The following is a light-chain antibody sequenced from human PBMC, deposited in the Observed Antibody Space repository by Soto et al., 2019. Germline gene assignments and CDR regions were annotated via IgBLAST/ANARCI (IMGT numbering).Light chain of an antibody. CDR1: QSVSSSY. Sequence: EMVLTQSPGTLSLSPGERATLSCRASQSVSSSYLAWYQQKPGQAPRLLIYGASSRATGIPDRFSGSGSGTDFTLTISRLEPDDFAVYSFQQYGSSPLTFGGGTKVEIK. CDR2: GAS. CDR3: QQYGSSPLT. V-gene: IGKV3-20*01. J-gene: IGKJ4*01.